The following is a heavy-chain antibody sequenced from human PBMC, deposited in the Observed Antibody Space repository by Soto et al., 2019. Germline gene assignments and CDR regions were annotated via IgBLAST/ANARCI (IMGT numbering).Heavy chain of an antibody. V-gene: IGHV4-30-4*01. D-gene: IGHD3-10*01. CDR1: GGSISSGDYY. CDR2: IYYSGST. Sequence: QVQLQESGPGLVKPSQTLSLTCTVSGGSISSGDYYWSWIRQPPGKGLEWIGYIYYSGSTYYNPSLKSLVTIPLDTSKNQFSLKLSSVTAADTAVYYCAHYFNGRAFDIWAQATMVTVSS. J-gene: IGHJ3*02. CDR3: AHYFNGRAFDI.